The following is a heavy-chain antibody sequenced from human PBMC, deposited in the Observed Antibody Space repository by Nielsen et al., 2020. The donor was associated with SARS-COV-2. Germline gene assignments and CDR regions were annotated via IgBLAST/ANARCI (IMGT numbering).Heavy chain of an antibody. J-gene: IGHJ6*02. Sequence: VRQAPGKGLEWVSVIYSGGSTYYADSVKGRFTISRDNAKNSLYLQMNSLRAEDTAVYYCAGHPYCTNGVCYKYGMDVWGQGTTVTVSS. CDR2: IYSGGST. V-gene: IGHV3-66*04. D-gene: IGHD2-8*01. CDR3: AGHPYCTNGVCYKYGMDV.